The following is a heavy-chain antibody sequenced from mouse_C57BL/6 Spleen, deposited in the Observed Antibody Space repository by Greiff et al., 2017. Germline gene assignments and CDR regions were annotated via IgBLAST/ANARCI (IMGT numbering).Heavy chain of an antibody. CDR3: ATYYGSSPGAMDY. V-gene: IGHV1-7*01. D-gene: IGHD1-1*01. Sequence: QVQLQQSGAELAKPGASVKLSCKASGYTFTSYWMHWVKQRPGQGLEWIGYINPSSGYTKYNQKFKDKATLTADKSSSTAYMQLSSLTYEDSAVYYCATYYGSSPGAMDYWGQGTSVTVSS. CDR1: GYTFTSYW. CDR2: INPSSGYT. J-gene: IGHJ4*01.